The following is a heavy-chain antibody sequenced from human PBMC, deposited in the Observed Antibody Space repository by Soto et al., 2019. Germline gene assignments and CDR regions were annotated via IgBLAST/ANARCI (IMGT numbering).Heavy chain of an antibody. CDR2: ISGSGGST. D-gene: IGHD1-26*01. CDR1: GLTFSGYA. J-gene: IGHJ5*02. Sequence: EVQLLESGGGLVQPGGSLRLSCAASGLTFSGYAMSCVRQAPGKGLEWVSVISGSGGSTYYADSVKVRFTISRDNSKNTLYLQMNSLSAEDTASYSCAKMSSGDWFEPWGQCPLVTVS. CDR3: AKMSSGDWFEP. V-gene: IGHV3-23*01.